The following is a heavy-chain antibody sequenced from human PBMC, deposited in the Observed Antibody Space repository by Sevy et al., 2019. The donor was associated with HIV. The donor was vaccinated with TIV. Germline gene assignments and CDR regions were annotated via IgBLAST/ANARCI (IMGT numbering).Heavy chain of an antibody. J-gene: IGHJ4*02. V-gene: IGHV5-51*01. D-gene: IGHD6-13*01. CDR1: GYSFANNW. CDR3: ARLPVAAAGLYYFDY. Sequence: GESLKISCKGSGYSFANNWIGWVRQMPGKGLEWMGIVYPGDSDTTYSPSFQGQVTISVDKSISTAYLQWNSLKASDTAMYYCARLPVAAAGLYYFDYWGQGTLVNVSS. CDR2: VYPGDSDT.